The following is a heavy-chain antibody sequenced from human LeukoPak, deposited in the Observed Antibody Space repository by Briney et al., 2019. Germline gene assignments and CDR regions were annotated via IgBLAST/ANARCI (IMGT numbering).Heavy chain of an antibody. CDR2: IYPGDSDT. V-gene: IGHV5-51*01. CDR1: GYSFTSYW. CDR3: ARRQHYYGSGGYYNPDWYFDL. Sequence: GESLKISCKGSGYSFTSYWIGWVRQMPGKGLEWMGIIYPGDSDTRYSPSFQGQVTISADKSISTAYLQWSSLKASDTAIYYCARRQHYYGSGGYYNPDWYFDLWGRGTLVTVSS. D-gene: IGHD3-10*01. J-gene: IGHJ2*01.